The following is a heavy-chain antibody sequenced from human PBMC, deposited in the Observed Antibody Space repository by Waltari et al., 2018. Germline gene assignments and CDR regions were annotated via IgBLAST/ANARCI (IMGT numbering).Heavy chain of an antibody. CDR2: IYYSGST. Sequence: QLQLQESGPGLVKPSETLSLTCTVSGGSISSSSYYWGWIRQPPGKGLEWIGSIYYSGSTYYNPTHKSRVTISVDTSKNQCSLKLSSVTAADTAVYYGARLRYYYDSSGTYWGQGTLVTVSS. D-gene: IGHD3-22*01. CDR3: ARLRYYYDSSGTY. J-gene: IGHJ4*02. CDR1: GGSISSSSYY. V-gene: IGHV4-39*01.